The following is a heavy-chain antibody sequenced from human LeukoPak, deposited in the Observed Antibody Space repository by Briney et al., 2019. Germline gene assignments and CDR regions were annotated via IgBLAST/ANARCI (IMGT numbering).Heavy chain of an antibody. D-gene: IGHD3-10*01. Sequence: GSVKVSCKASGYTFTGYYMQWVRQAPGQGLEWMGWINPNSGGTNYAQKFQGRVTMTRDTSISTAYMGLSRLRSDDTAVYYCARVRSTMVRWSGAFDIWGQGTMVTVSS. CDR1: GYTFTGYY. CDR3: ARVRSTMVRWSGAFDI. J-gene: IGHJ3*02. CDR2: INPNSGGT. V-gene: IGHV1-2*02.